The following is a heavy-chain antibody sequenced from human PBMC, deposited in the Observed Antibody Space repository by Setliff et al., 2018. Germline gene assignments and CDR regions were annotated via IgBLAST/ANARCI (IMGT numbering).Heavy chain of an antibody. D-gene: IGHD2-21*01. V-gene: IGHV3-23*01. CDR3: ATVYCVFTNFHNGRLDY. J-gene: IGHJ4*02. Sequence: ETLSLTCTVSGGSISSHYWSWIRQPPGKGLEWVSGISGSGGNTSYADSVKGRFTISRDNSRNTLYLQMNSLRVEDTAIYYCATVYCVFTNFHNGRLDYWGQGTLVTVSS. CDR2: ISGSGGNT. CDR1: GGSISSHY.